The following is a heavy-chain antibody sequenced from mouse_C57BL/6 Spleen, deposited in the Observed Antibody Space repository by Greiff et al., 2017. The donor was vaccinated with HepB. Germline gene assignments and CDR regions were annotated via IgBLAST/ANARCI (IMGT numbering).Heavy chain of an antibody. V-gene: IGHV4-1*01. CDR3: ATGDYGSSYGYFDV. CDR2: INPDSSTI. CDR1: GIDFSRYW. Sequence: EVKLMESGGGLVQPGGSLKLSCAASGIDFSRYWMSWVRRAPGKGLEWIGEINPDSSTINYAPSLKDKFIISRDNAKNTLYLQMSKVRSEDTALYYCATGDYGSSYGYFDVWGTGTTVTVSS. D-gene: IGHD1-1*01. J-gene: IGHJ1*03.